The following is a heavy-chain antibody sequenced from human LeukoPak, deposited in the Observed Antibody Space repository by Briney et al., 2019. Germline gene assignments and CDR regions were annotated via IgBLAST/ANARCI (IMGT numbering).Heavy chain of an antibody. J-gene: IGHJ4*02. D-gene: IGHD3-22*01. CDR3: ARTPRYYDSSGSLDY. CDR2: INPNSGGT. Sequence: GASVKLSCKASGYTFTDYYIHWVRQAPGPGLEWMGWINPNSGGTNYAQKFQGRVTMTRDTSISTAYMELSRLRSDDTAVYYCARTPRYYDSSGSLDYWGQGTLVTVSS. V-gene: IGHV1-2*02. CDR1: GYTFTDYY.